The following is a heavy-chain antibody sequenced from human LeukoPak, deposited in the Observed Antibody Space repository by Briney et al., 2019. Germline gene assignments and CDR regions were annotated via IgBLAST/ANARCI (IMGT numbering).Heavy chain of an antibody. CDR1: GFSFSSYE. CDR2: ITSSGTTA. CDR3: ARGLYSSGWSPFDF. Sequence: PGGSLRLSCAASGFSFSSYEMNWVRQAPGKGLEWVSYITSSGTTAYYADSVKGRFTISRDNAKNSLYLQMNSLRAEDTAVYYCARGLYSSGWSPFDFWGQGTLVTVSS. D-gene: IGHD6-19*01. J-gene: IGHJ4*02. V-gene: IGHV3-48*03.